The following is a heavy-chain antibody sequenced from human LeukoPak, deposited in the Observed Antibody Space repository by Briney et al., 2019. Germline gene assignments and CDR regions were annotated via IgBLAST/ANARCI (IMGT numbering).Heavy chain of an antibody. V-gene: IGHV1-69*05. D-gene: IGHD2-2*01. J-gene: IGHJ4*02. CDR3: AREDCSSTSCYWYYFDY. CDR2: IIPIFGTA. CDR1: GGNFSSYA. Sequence: SVNVSCKASGGNFSSYAISWVRQAPGQGLEWMGGIIPIFGTANYAQKFQGRVTITTDESTSTAYMELSSLRSEDTAVYYCAREDCSSTSCYWYYFDYWGQGTLVTVSS.